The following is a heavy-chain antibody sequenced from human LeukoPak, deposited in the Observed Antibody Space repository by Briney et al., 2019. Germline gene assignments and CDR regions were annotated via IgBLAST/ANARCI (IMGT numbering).Heavy chain of an antibody. CDR3: TTHRDSFSSSTAQVS. Sequence: ASEKVSCKASGYTFTNYIISWVRQAPGQGLEWMGWISAYNDNTNYAQKLQDRVTMTTDTSTSTAYMELRSLRSDDTAMYYSTTHRDSFSSSTAQVSWGQGTLVTVSS. V-gene: IGHV1-18*04. D-gene: IGHD2-2*01. CDR1: GYTFTNYI. J-gene: IGHJ5*02. CDR2: ISAYNDNT.